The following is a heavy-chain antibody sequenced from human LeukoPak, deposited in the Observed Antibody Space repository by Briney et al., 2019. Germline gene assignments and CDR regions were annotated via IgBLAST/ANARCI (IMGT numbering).Heavy chain of an antibody. CDR2: ISSSGSTI. D-gene: IGHD3-3*01. J-gene: IGHJ4*02. CDR1: GFTFSDYY. V-gene: IGHV3-11*01. CDR3: ARGAPLYYDFWSGYYQSDYYFDY. Sequence: KTGGSLRRSCAASGFTFSDYYMSWIRQAPGKGLEWVSYISSSGSTIYYADSVKGRFTISRDNAKNSLYLQMNSLRAEDTAVYYCARGAPLYYDFWSGYYQSDYYFDYWGQGTLVTVSS.